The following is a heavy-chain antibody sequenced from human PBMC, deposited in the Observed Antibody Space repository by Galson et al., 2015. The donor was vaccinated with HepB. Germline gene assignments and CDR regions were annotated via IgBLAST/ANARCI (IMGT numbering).Heavy chain of an antibody. V-gene: IGHV3-7*01. D-gene: IGHD5-18*01. CDR3: ARHKVHTAAREY. Sequence: SLRLSCAASGFTFSNYWMSWVRQAPGKGLEWVANIAEDGSDKYYVDSVKGRFSISRDNGKSSLFLQMNSLRAEDTAVYYCARHKVHTAAREYWGQGTLVTVSS. CDR1: GFTFSNYW. J-gene: IGHJ4*02. CDR2: IAEDGSDK.